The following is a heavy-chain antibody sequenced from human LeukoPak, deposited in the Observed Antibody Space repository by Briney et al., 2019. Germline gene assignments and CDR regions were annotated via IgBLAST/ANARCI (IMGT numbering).Heavy chain of an antibody. CDR1: GYTFTSYC. D-gene: IGHD6-19*01. J-gene: IGHJ4*02. CDR3: ASPAPYSSGCYVLDY. CDR2: ISAYNGNT. V-gene: IGHV1-18*01. Sequence: ASVKVSCKASGYTFTSYCISWVRQAPGQGLEWMGWISAYNGNTNYAQKLQGRVTMTTDTSTSTAYMELRSLRSDDTAVYYCASPAPYSSGCYVLDYWGQGTLVTVSP.